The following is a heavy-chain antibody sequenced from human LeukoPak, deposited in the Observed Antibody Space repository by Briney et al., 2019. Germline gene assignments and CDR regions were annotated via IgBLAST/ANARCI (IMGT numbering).Heavy chain of an antibody. Sequence: SETLSLTCAVYGGSFSGYYWSWIRQPPGKGLEWIGEINHSGSTNYNPSLKSRVTISVDTSKNQFSLKLSSVTAADTAVYYCARGEPHYYYDSSGYYYPWGQGTLVTVSP. V-gene: IGHV4-34*01. CDR1: GGSFSGYY. CDR3: ARGEPHYYYDSSGYYYP. CDR2: INHSGST. J-gene: IGHJ5*02. D-gene: IGHD3-22*01.